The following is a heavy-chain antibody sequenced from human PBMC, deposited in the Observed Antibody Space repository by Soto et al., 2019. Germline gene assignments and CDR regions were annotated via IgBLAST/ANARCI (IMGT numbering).Heavy chain of an antibody. D-gene: IGHD2-2*01. CDR3: ASLYCSSTSCYASEDL. CDR2: IYYSGST. J-gene: IGHJ6*02. CDR1: GGSISSSSYY. Sequence: SETLSLTCTVSGGSISSSSYYWGWIRQPPGKGLEWIGSIYYSGSTYYNPSLKSRVTISVDTSKNQFSLKLSSVTAADTAVYYCASLYCSSTSCYASEDLWGQGTPASVSS. V-gene: IGHV4-39*01.